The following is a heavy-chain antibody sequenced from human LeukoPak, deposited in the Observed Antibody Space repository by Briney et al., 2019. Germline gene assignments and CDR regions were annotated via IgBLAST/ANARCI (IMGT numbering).Heavy chain of an antibody. J-gene: IGHJ4*02. CDR2: IRSSSSYI. CDR1: GFTFSSYS. D-gene: IGHD6-19*01. V-gene: IGHV3-21*01. Sequence: GGSLRLSCAASGFTFSSYSMNWVRQAPGKGLEWVSFIRSSSSYIYYADSVKGRFTTSRDNAKNSLYLQMNSLRAEDTAVYYCARPGIAVAGEFFDYWGQGTLVTVSS. CDR3: ARPGIAVAGEFFDY.